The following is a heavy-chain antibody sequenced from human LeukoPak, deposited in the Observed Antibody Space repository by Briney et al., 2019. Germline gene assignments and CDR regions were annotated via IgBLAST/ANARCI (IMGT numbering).Heavy chain of an antibody. J-gene: IGHJ4*02. CDR1: GFIFNNYW. CDR3: ARDSAPWMIDE. CDR2: IKRDGSDK. Sequence: PGGSLRLSCAASGFIFNNYWMSWVRQAPGKGLEWVANIKRDGSDKYYVDSVKGRFTISRDNARNSVYLQRNSLRVEDTAVYYCARDSAPWMIDEWGQGTLLTVSS. V-gene: IGHV3-7*01. D-gene: IGHD3-22*01.